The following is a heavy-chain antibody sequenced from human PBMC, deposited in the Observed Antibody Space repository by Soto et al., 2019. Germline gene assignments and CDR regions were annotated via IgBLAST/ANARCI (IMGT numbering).Heavy chain of an antibody. CDR2: SYHSGRT. Sequence: QVQLQESGPGLVKPSGTLSLTCVVSGGSISSSNWWSWVRQPPGKGLEWIGESYHSGRTNYNPSLKSRVTISLDKSQNQFSLKLSSVTAADTAVYYCARLRTYDLMTAPDYWGQGTLVTVSS. D-gene: IGHD3-9*01. CDR1: GGSISSSNW. V-gene: IGHV4-4*02. J-gene: IGHJ4*02. CDR3: ARLRTYDLMTAPDY.